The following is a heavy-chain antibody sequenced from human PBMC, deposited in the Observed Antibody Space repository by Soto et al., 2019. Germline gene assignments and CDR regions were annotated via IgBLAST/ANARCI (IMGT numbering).Heavy chain of an antibody. J-gene: IGHJ4*02. CDR3: ARDTPTTDY. CDR2: ISAYNTNT. D-gene: IGHD1-7*01. V-gene: IGHV1-18*01. CDR1: GYTFTSYH. Sequence: QVQLVQSGAEVKKPGASVKVSCKTSGYTFTSYHISWVRQAPGQGLEWMGWISAYNTNTTYAQKFQGRVTMTTDTLPSTAYMELRSLRSDDTAVYYCARDTPTTDYWGQGTLVTVSS.